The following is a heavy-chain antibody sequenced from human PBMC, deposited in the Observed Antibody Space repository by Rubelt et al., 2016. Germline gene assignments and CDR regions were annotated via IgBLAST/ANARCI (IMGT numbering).Heavy chain of an antibody. D-gene: IGHD3-10*01. V-gene: IGHV3-74*01. CDR2: INSDGSST. CDR1: GFTFSSYW. Sequence: SGFTFSSYWMHWVRQAPGKGLVWVSRINSDGSSTSYADSVKGRFTISRDNAKNTLYLQMNSLRAEDTAVYYCARGPYGSGSYYNVREWFYWGQGTLVTVSS. J-gene: IGHJ4*02. CDR3: ARGPYGSGSYYNVREWFY.